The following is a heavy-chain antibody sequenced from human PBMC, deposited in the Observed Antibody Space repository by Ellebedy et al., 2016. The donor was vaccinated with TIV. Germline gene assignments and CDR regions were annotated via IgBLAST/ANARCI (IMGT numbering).Heavy chain of an antibody. CDR1: GGSISSYY. Sequence: SETLSLXCTVSGGSISSYYWSWIRQPPGKGLEWIGYIYYSGSTNYNPSLKSRVTISVDTSKNQFSLKLSSVTAADTAVYYCARFDVVVPAARRAFDYWGQGTLVTVSS. V-gene: IGHV4-59*12. J-gene: IGHJ4*02. D-gene: IGHD2-2*01. CDR2: IYYSGST. CDR3: ARFDVVVPAARRAFDY.